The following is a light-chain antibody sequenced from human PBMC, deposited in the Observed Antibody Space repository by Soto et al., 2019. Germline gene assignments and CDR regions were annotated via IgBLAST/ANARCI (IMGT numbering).Light chain of an antibody. V-gene: IGKV1-17*01. CDR2: AAS. CDR1: QGIRND. CDR3: LQHSTYPLT. Sequence: DIQMTQFPSSLSASVAERVTITCRASQGIRNDLGWYQQKPGKAPKRLIYAASSLQSGVPSRFSGSASGIEFTLAISSLQPEDSATFYCLQHSTYPLTFGQGTKVEIK. J-gene: IGKJ1*01.